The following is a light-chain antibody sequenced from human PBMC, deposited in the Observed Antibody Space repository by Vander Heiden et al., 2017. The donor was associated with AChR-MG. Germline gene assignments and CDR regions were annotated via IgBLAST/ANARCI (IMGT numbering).Light chain of an antibody. CDR2: AAT. CDR3: QQTDSHPLD. CDR1: QNIRSH. V-gene: IGKV1-39*01. Sequence: DIEMTQSPSSLSASVGDSVTITCRASQNIRSHLSWFQQNAGRAPKLLIFAATSLQSGVPSRFSGSGAGTEFTLTINKLQPADFATYYCQQTDSHPLDFGQRTTLEIK. J-gene: IGKJ2*01.